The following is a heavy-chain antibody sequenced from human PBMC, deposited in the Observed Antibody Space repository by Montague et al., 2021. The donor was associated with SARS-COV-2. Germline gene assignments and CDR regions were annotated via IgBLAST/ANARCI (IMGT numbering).Heavy chain of an antibody. V-gene: IGHV4-34*01. CDR3: ATLSPKLTVVLG. CDR1: GGSFSGYY. D-gene: IGHD4/OR15-4a*01. J-gene: IGHJ4*02. CDR2: INHSGST. Sequence: SETLSLTCAVYGGSFSGYYWSWIRQPPGKGLEWIGEINHSGSTNYNPSLKSRVTISVDTSRNQFSLEMTSVTAADTAVYYCATLSPKLTVVLGWGQGTLVTVSS.